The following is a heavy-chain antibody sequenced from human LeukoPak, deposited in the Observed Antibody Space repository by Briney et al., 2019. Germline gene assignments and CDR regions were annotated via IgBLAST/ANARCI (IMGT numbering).Heavy chain of an antibody. V-gene: IGHV3-23*01. J-gene: IGHJ4*02. D-gene: IGHD6-19*01. CDR3: AKVGARDSSGWQVDY. Sequence: GGSLRLSCAASGFTFSSYGMSWVRQAPGKGLEWVSAISGSGGSTYYADSVKGRFTISRDNSKNTLYLQMNSLRAEDTAVYYCAKVGARDSSGWQVDYWGQGTLVTVSS. CDR1: GFTFSSYG. CDR2: ISGSGGST.